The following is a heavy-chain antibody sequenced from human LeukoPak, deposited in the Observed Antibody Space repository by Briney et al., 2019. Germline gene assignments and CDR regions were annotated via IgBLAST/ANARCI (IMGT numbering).Heavy chain of an antibody. J-gene: IGHJ4*02. D-gene: IGHD5-18*01. CDR2: IKPAKTHGATA. CDR3: AREGSLYGYHSFDS. CDR1: GVTFSSHG. Sequence: GGSLRLSCAASGVTFSSHGMTWGRQAPGKGLEWVGRIKPAKTHGATADYGAPVKGKFTIARDDSTDRLFLQMNSLENEDTAVYFCAREGSLYGYHSFDSWGQGTLVTVST. V-gene: IGHV3-15*01.